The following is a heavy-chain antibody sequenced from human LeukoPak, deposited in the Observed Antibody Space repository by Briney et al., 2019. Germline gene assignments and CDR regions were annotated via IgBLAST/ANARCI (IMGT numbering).Heavy chain of an antibody. Sequence: ASVKVSCKASGYTFTSYYMHWVRQAPGQGLEWMGWINPNSGGTNYAQKFQGRVTMTRDTSISTAYMELSRLRSDDTVVYYCARELRATIFGVVTNQIDYWGQGTLVTVSS. J-gene: IGHJ4*02. V-gene: IGHV1-2*02. CDR3: ARELRATIFGVVTNQIDY. D-gene: IGHD3-3*01. CDR2: INPNSGGT. CDR1: GYTFTSYY.